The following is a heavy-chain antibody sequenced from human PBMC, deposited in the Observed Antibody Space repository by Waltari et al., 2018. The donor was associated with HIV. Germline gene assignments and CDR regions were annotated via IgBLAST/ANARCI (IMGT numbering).Heavy chain of an antibody. D-gene: IGHD6-13*01. Sequence: QVQLVQSGAAVKKPGASVKLSCKASGYTFTSYDLSCVRQAPGQVLEWMGWISAYNGNTNYAQKLQGRVTMTTDTSTSTAYMELRSLRSDDTAVYYCARASEGWPGYSSSWNYWGQGTLVTVSS. CDR1: GYTFTSYD. J-gene: IGHJ4*02. CDR3: ARASEGWPGYSSSWNY. V-gene: IGHV1-18*01. CDR2: ISAYNGNT.